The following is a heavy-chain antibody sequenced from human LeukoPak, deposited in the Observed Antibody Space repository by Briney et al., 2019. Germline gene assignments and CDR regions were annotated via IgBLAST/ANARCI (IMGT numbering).Heavy chain of an antibody. CDR3: AKDRARGGTTDFDY. CDR1: GFTFSTYA. J-gene: IGHJ4*02. Sequence: GGSLRLSCAASGFTFSTYAMSWVRQAPGQELEWVSAISGSADSTYYADSVKGQFAISRDNSKNTLYLQMNSLRAEDTAVYFCAKDRARGGTTDFDYWGQGTLVTVSS. CDR2: ISGSADST. D-gene: IGHD1-7*01. V-gene: IGHV3-23*01.